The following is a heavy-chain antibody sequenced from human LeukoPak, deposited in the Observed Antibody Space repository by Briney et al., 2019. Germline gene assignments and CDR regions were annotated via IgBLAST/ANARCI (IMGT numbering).Heavy chain of an antibody. V-gene: IGHV3-23*01. CDR1: GFSVSNYV. CDR2: ISASSINT. D-gene: IGHD2-2*01. CDR3: VHVPVSAQWYFAL. J-gene: IGHJ2*01. Sequence: GGSLRPSCAASGFSVSNYVMNWVRQAPGKGLEWVSGISASSINTYYAESVKGRFTISRDISINTLNLQKNSLRAEDTAVYYCVHVPVSAQWYFALWGRGTLVTVSS.